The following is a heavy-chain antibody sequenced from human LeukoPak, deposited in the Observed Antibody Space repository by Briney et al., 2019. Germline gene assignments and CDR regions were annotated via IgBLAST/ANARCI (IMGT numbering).Heavy chain of an antibody. Sequence: PGGSLRLSCAASGFTFSSYEMNWVRQAPGKGLEWVSYISRSGSTIYYADSVKGRFTISRDNAKNSLYLQMNSLRVEDTAVYYCASSYDLPYWGQGTLVTVSS. CDR1: GFTFSSYE. D-gene: IGHD5-12*01. J-gene: IGHJ4*02. CDR2: ISRSGSTI. CDR3: ASSYDLPY. V-gene: IGHV3-48*03.